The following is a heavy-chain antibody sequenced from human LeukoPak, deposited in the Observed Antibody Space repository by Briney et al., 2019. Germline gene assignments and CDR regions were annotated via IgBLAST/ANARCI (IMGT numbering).Heavy chain of an antibody. V-gene: IGHV4-59*01. J-gene: IGHJ4*02. CDR3: ARYEEFSTGYSASSPRHYFGH. CDR1: GDSIDSYY. CDR2: IYYTGST. Sequence: SETLSLTCTVSGDSIDSYYWSWIRQPPGKGLERVGHIYYTGSTYYKPSLESRVTIAVDTAKNQISLTLSSVTAADTAVYYCARYEEFSTGYSASSPRHYFGHWGQGTLVIVSS. D-gene: IGHD3/OR15-3a*01.